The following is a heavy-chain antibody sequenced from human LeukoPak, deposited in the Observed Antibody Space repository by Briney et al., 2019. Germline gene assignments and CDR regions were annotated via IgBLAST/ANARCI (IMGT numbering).Heavy chain of an antibody. CDR2: IRSKPNNYAT. J-gene: IGHJ4*02. V-gene: IGHV3-73*01. CDR1: GFTFSDST. CDR3: SRSHGDNVSPAY. D-gene: IGHD4-17*01. Sequence: GGSLRLSCAASGFTFSDSTVHWVRQASGKGLEWVGRIRSKPNNYATAYAESVKGRFTISRDDSENTAYLQMDSLKTEDTAVYYCSRSHGDNVSPAYWGQGTLVTVSS.